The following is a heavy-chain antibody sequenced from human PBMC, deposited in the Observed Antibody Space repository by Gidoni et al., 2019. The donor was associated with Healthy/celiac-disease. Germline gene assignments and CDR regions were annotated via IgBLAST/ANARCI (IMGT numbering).Heavy chain of an antibody. J-gene: IGHJ4*02. V-gene: IGHV1-69*01. CDR2: FIPIFGTA. D-gene: IGHD2-2*01. CDR1: GGTFSSYA. Sequence: HVQLVQSAAEAKKPGSPVNVSSKAFGGTFSSYAISWVRQAPGQGLEWMGGFIPIFGTANYEQKFQGRVTITADESTSTAYMELSSLRSEDTAVYYCARSPRPSFPLDYWGQGTLVTVSS. CDR3: ARSPRPSFPLDY.